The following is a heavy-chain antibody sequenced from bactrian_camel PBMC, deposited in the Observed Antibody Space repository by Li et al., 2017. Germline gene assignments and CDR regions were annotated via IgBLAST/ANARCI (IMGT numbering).Heavy chain of an antibody. J-gene: IGHJ4*01. D-gene: IGHD3*01. CDR2: TSTNGST. V-gene: IGHV3S53*01. CDR1: GIDLNTCD. Sequence: QVQLVESGGGSVQAGGSLRLSCTAPGIDLNTCDMNWYRQVAGKQREWVSSTSTNGSTYYVDSVKGRFTISRDNAINTLYLQMNSLKPEDTAMYYCAADRGRGVPCDERFHAFVFAFRGQGTQVTVS. CDR3: AADRGRGVPCDERFHAFVFAF.